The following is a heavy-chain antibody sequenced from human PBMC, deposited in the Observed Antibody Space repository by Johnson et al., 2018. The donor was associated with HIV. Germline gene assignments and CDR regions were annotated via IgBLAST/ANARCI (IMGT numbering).Heavy chain of an antibody. Sequence: VQLVESGGGLVQPGGSLRLSCAASGFTVSSNYMSWVRQAPGKGLEWVSVIYSGGSTYYAASLKGRFTISRDNSKNTLYLQMTSLRAEDTAVYYCAREVDYAVNTQHLDAFDIWGQGTMVTVSS. J-gene: IGHJ3*02. D-gene: IGHD4-17*01. CDR2: IYSGGST. CDR3: AREVDYAVNTQHLDAFDI. V-gene: IGHV3-66*01. CDR1: GFTVSSNY.